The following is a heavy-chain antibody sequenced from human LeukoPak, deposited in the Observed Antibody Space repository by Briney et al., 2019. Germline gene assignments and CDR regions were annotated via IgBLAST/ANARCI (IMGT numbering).Heavy chain of an antibody. CDR1: GFTFSNAW. CDR2: IKSKTDGGTT. V-gene: IGHV3-15*01. CDR3: TTGRTIPDYYYYYYMDV. J-gene: IGHJ6*03. D-gene: IGHD4/OR15-4a*01. Sequence: GGSLRLSCAASGFTFSNAWMSWVRQAPGKGLEWVGRIKSKTDGGTTGYAAPVKGRFTISRDDSKNTLYLQMNSLKTEDTAVYYCTTGRTIPDYYYYYYMDVWGKGTTVTVSS.